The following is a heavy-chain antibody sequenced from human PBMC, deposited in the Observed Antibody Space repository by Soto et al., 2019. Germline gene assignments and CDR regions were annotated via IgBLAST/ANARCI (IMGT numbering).Heavy chain of an antibody. Sequence: QVQLVESGGGVVQPGRSLRLSCAASGFTFSSYGMHWVRQAPGKGLEWVAVISYDGSNKYYADSVKGRFTISRDNSKDTLYLQRNSLRAEDTAVYYCAKDIRGYYDFCSGYSDFDYWGEGTLVTVSS. CDR2: ISYDGSNK. V-gene: IGHV3-30*18. CDR3: AKDIRGYYDFCSGYSDFDY. CDR1: GFTFSSYG. D-gene: IGHD3-3*01. J-gene: IGHJ4*02.